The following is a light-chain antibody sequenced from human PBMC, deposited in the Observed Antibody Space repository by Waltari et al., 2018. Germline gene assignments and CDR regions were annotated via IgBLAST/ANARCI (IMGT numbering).Light chain of an antibody. CDR3: QSGDSSGVVV. Sequence: SYELTQPPSVSVSPGQTARITCSGDALPQQFAFWYQQKSGQAPVVVIYKDTERPSGIPDRISGSSSGTTVTLTISGAQAEDEADYYCQSGDSSGVVVFGGGTKLTVL. J-gene: IGLJ2*01. CDR2: KDT. CDR1: ALPQQF. V-gene: IGLV3-25*03.